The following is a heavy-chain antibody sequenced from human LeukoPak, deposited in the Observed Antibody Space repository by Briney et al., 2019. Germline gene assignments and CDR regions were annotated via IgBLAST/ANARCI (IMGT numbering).Heavy chain of an antibody. Sequence: SETLSLTCTVSGGSISNYCWSWVRQPPGKRLEWIAYIHYSGSTNYNPSLRSRVTISLDAPKNQFSLKLSSVTATDTAVYYCARHDAVVTGRPFDYWGQGTLVTVSS. CDR2: IHYSGST. V-gene: IGHV4-59*08. CDR1: GGSISNYC. J-gene: IGHJ4*02. CDR3: ARHDAVVTGRPFDY. D-gene: IGHD2-21*02.